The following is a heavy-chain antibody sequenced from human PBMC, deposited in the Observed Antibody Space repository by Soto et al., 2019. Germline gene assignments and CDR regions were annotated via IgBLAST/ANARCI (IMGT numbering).Heavy chain of an antibody. V-gene: IGHV3-23*01. CDR2: ISGSGGST. D-gene: IGHD5-12*01. CDR1: GFTFSSYA. CDR3: AKHRGYSGYQHFDY. Sequence: LRLSCAASGFTFSSYAMSWVRQAPGKGLEWVSAISGSGGSTYYADSVKGRFTISRDNSKNTLYLQMSSLRAEDTAVYYCAKHRGYSGYQHFDYWGQGTLVTVSS. J-gene: IGHJ4*02.